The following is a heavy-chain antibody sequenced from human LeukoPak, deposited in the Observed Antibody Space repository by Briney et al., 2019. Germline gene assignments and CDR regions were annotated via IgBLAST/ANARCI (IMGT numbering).Heavy chain of an antibody. CDR2: ISGSGGST. D-gene: IGHD3-22*01. V-gene: IGHV3-23*01. J-gene: IGHJ4*02. CDR3: AKSRYYYDSSGYLGRGSFDY. Sequence: PGGSLRLSCAASGFTFSSYAMSWVRQAPGKGLEWVSAISGSGGSTYYADSVKGRFTISRDNSKNTLYLQMNSPRAEDTAVYYCAKSRYYYDSSGYLGRGSFDYWGQGTLVTVSS. CDR1: GFTFSSYA.